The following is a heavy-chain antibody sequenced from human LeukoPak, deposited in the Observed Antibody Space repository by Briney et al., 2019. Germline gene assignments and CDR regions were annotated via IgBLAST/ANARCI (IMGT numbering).Heavy chain of an antibody. J-gene: IGHJ4*02. CDR2: INPKSDGT. D-gene: IGHD3-10*01. Sequence: GASVKVSCKASGYTFTGYYMHWVRQAPGQGLEWMGWINPKSDGTNYAQKFQGRVTMTRDTAISTAYMELSRLRSDDTAVYYCARGGGLWFGELSWGQRTLVTVSS. CDR1: GYTFTGYY. V-gene: IGHV1-2*02. CDR3: ARGGGLWFGELS.